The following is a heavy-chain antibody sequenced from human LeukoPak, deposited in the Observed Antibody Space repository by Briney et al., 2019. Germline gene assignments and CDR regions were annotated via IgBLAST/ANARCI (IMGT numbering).Heavy chain of an antibody. V-gene: IGHV3-21*01. Sequence: GGSLRLSCAASGFTFSSYSMNWVRQAPGKGLEWVSSISSSSSYIYYADSVKGRFTISRDNAKNSLYLQMNSLRAEDTAVYYCARAPQYYYGSGSYYPTKYYFDYWGQGTLVTVSS. CDR2: ISSSSSYI. CDR3: ARAPQYYYGSGSYYPTKYYFDY. CDR1: GFTFSSYS. J-gene: IGHJ4*02. D-gene: IGHD3-10*01.